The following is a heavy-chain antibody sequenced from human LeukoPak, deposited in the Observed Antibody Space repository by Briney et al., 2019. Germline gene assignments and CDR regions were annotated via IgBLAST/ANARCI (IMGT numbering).Heavy chain of an antibody. D-gene: IGHD3-22*01. CDR3: ARDHTYYYDSSGYYSRFDY. CDR1: GYTFTGYY. Sequence: GASVKVSCKASGYTFTGYYMHWVRQAPGQGLEWMGRINPNSGGTNYAQKLQGRVTMTTDTSTSTAYMELRSLRSDDTAVYYCARDHTYYYDSSGYYSRFDYWGQGTLVTVSS. J-gene: IGHJ4*02. V-gene: IGHV1-2*06. CDR2: INPNSGGT.